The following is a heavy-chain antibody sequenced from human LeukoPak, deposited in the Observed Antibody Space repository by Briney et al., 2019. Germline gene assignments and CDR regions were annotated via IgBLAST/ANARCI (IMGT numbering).Heavy chain of an antibody. CDR2: ISYDGSNK. J-gene: IGHJ4*02. Sequence: GGSLRLSCAASGFTFSSYAMHWVRQAPGKGLEWVAVISYDGSNKYYADSVKGRFTISRDNSKNTLYLQMNSPRAEDTAVYYCARDRYSGSYYYFDYWGQGTLVTVSS. CDR3: ARDRYSGSYYYFDY. CDR1: GFTFSSYA. D-gene: IGHD1-26*01. V-gene: IGHV3-30*04.